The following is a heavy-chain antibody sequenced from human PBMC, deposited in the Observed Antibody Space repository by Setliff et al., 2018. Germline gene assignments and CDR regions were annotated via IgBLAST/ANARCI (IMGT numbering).Heavy chain of an antibody. CDR2: ISGSGGST. CDR3: ARGGDYCGGECYIPPPDSY. J-gene: IGHJ4*02. Sequence: GGSLRLSCAASGFTFSSYAMSWVRQAPGKGLEWVSAISGSGGSTYYADSVRGRFTISRDISKNTLYLQMNSLRPEDTAVHYCARGGDYCGGECYIPPPDSYWGQGTLVTVSS. V-gene: IGHV3-23*01. D-gene: IGHD2-21*01. CDR1: GFTFSSYA.